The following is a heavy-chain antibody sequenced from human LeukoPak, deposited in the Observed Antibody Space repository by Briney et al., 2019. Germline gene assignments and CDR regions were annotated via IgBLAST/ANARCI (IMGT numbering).Heavy chain of an antibody. CDR3: ARLLRGYSYGHGWFDP. Sequence: SETLSLTCTVSGGSISSSSYYWGWIRQPPGKGLEWIGSIYYSGRTYYNPSLKSRVTISVDTSKNQFSLKLSSVTAADTAVYYCARLLRGYSYGHGWFDPWGQGTLVTVSS. V-gene: IGHV4-39*01. D-gene: IGHD5-18*01. CDR1: GGSISSSSYY. CDR2: IYYSGRT. J-gene: IGHJ5*02.